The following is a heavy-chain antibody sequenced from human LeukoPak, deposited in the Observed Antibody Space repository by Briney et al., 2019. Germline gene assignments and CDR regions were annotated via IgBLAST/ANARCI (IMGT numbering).Heavy chain of an antibody. CDR2: ISGHGGP. D-gene: IGHD1-14*01. CDR3: AKDFRRNLGGPGS. CDR1: GFTFITYT. V-gene: IGHV3-23*01. Sequence: GGSLRLSCAASGFTFITYTMAWVRQAPGGGLEWVSGISGHGGPYYADSVRGRFAISRDNSKSTLYLQMNSLRAEDTAVYYCAKDFRRNLGGPGSWGRGTLVIVSS. J-gene: IGHJ5*02.